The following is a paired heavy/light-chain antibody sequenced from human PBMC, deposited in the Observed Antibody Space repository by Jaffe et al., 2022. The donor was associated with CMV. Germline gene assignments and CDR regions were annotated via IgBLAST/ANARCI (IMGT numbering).Light chain of an antibody. V-gene: IGLV3-19*01. CDR1: SLRSYY. Sequence: SSELTQDPAVSVALGQTVRITCQGDSLRSYYANWYQQKPGQAPVLVIYGKNNRPSGIPDRFSGSSSGNTASLTITGAQAEDEADYYCNSRDSSGNRWVFGGGTKLTVL. CDR2: GKN. CDR3: NSRDSSGNRWV. J-gene: IGLJ3*02.
Heavy chain of an antibody. Sequence: EVQLVESGGGLVQPGGSLRLSCAASGFTFSTYAMSWVRQAPGKGLEWVSAISGSGGSTSYADSVKGRFTISRDYSKNTLYLQMNSLRAEDTAVYYCAKEVASSSWYENWFDPWGQGTLVTVSS. D-gene: IGHD6-13*01. CDR1: GFTFSTYA. CDR3: AKEVASSSWYENWFDP. CDR2: ISGSGGST. V-gene: IGHV3-23*04. J-gene: IGHJ5*02.